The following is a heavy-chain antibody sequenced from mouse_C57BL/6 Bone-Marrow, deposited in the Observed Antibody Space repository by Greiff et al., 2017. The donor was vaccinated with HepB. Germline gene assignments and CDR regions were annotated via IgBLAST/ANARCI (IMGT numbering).Heavy chain of an antibody. V-gene: IGHV1-80*01. Sequence: QVQLKESGAELVKPGASVKISCKASGYAFSSYWMNWVKQRPGKGLEWIGQIYPGDGDTNYNGKFKGQATLTADKSSSTAYMQLSSLTSEDSAVYFCARSIYGYYFDYWGQGTTLTVSS. CDR3: ARSIYGYYFDY. CDR2: IYPGDGDT. J-gene: IGHJ2*01. D-gene: IGHD1-1*01. CDR1: GYAFSSYW.